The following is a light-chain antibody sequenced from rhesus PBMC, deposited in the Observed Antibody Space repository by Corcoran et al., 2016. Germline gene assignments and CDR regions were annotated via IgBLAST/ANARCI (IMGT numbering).Light chain of an antibody. V-gene: IGKV3-35*01. CDR2: RKS. J-gene: IGKJ4*01. CDR3: QQGNSIPLT. Sequence: EIVLTQSPTSMAVSQGERVTISCTASSSVSTSNFHWYKQKLGFPPRLFVYRKSSLASGVPASFSGSGSGTSYTLTISSMEAEDAANYYCQQGNSIPLTFGGGTKVEIK. CDR1: SSVSTSN.